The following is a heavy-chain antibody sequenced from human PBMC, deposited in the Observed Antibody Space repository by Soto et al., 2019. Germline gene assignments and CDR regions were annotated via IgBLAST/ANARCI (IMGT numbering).Heavy chain of an antibody. Sequence: GGSLRLSCAASGFTFSDYYMSWIRQAPGKGLEWVSSISSSSTIYYADSVKGRFTISRDNVQNSLYLQMHSLRAEDTAVYYCARERGSGWTFDYWGQGTLVTVSS. CDR2: ISSSSTI. D-gene: IGHD6-19*01. CDR1: GFTFSDYY. V-gene: IGHV3-11*04. J-gene: IGHJ4*02. CDR3: ARERGSGWTFDY.